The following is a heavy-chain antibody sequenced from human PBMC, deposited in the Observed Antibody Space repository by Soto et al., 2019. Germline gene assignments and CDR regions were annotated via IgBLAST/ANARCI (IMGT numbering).Heavy chain of an antibody. V-gene: IGHV1-18*04. CDR3: ARAIGGGSSWRYNWFDP. J-gene: IGHJ5*02. Sequence: ASVKVSCKASGYTFTIYGISCVLLSPLQWLDWMGWISAYNGNTNYAQKLQGRVTMTTDTSTSTAYMELRSLRSDDTAVYYCARAIGGGSSWRYNWFDPWGQGTLVTVSS. CDR1: GYTFTIYG. CDR2: ISAYNGNT. D-gene: IGHD6-13*01.